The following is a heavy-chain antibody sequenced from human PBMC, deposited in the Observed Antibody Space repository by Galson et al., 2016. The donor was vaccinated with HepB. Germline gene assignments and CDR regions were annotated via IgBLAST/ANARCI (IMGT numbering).Heavy chain of an antibody. CDR3: AKYSAYDRNSWYFDL. V-gene: IGHV4-39*01. D-gene: IGHD5-12*01. J-gene: IGHJ2*01. CDR1: GGSISSGTYY. Sequence: SETLSLTCTVSGGSISSGTYYWGWIRQPPGKGLQWIGSIYYPGSTYYNPSLKSRVTISVDTSNNQFSLKLSSVTAADTAVYYCAKYSAYDRNSWYFDLWGRGTLVTVSS. CDR2: IYYPGST.